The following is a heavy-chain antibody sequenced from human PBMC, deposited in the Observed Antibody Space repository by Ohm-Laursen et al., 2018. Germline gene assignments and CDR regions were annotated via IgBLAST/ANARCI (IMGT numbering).Heavy chain of an antibody. Sequence: SLRLSCTASGFTFSNYVMSWVRRAPGKGLEWVSGIGGSGDITYSADSVKGRFTISRDNSKNTLYLQMNSLRGEDTAVYYCARRTSHWYFDLWGRGTLVTVSS. CDR3: ARRTSHWYFDL. CDR2: IGGSGDIT. D-gene: IGHD1-1*01. CDR1: GFTFSNYV. J-gene: IGHJ2*01. V-gene: IGHV3-23*01.